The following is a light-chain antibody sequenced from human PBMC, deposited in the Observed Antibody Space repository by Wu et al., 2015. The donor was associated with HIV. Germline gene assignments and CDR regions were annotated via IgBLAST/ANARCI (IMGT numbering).Light chain of an antibody. V-gene: IGKV3-15*01. J-gene: IGKJ1*01. CDR1: QSVSSN. CDR3: QQHNDWPRT. CDR2: CI. Sequence: ERATLSCRASQSVSSNLAWYQQKPGQAPDPHLWCITRATGIPARFSGSGSGTEFTLTISSLQSEDFAIYYCQQHNDWPRTFGQGTKVEIK.